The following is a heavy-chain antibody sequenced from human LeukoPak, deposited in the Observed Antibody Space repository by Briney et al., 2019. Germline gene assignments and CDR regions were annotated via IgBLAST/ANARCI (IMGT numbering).Heavy chain of an antibody. D-gene: IGHD2-2*01. CDR2: IYYSGSI. CDR1: GGSISSSSYY. Sequence: SETLSLTCTVSGGSISSSSYYWGWIRQPPGKGLEWIGSIYYSGSIYYNPSLKSRVTISVDTSKNQFSLKLSSVTAADTAVYYCAAIVVPAAPYWYFDLWGRGTLVTVSS. J-gene: IGHJ2*01. CDR3: AAIVVPAAPYWYFDL. V-gene: IGHV4-39*01.